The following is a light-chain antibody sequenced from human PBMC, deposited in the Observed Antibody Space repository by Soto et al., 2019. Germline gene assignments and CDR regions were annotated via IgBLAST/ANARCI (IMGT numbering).Light chain of an antibody. CDR1: QSISSY. Sequence: DIQMTQSPSSLSASVGDRVTITCRASQSISSYLNWYQQKPGKAPKLLIYAASSLQSGVPSRFSGSGSGTDLTLTISSLQPEDFATYYCQQSYSTPPTFGRGTKVEIK. CDR3: QQSYSTPPT. V-gene: IGKV1-39*01. J-gene: IGKJ4*01. CDR2: AAS.